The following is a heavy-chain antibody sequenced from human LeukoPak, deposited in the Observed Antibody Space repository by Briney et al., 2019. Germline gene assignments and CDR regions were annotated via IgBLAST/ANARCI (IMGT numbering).Heavy chain of an antibody. CDR1: GGSINNYY. V-gene: IGHV4-4*07. CDR3: ARDSALGHCGGDCYPDY. J-gene: IGHJ4*02. D-gene: IGHD2-21*02. Sequence: SETLSLTCSVSGGSINNYYWSWLRQPAGKGLEWIGRIYASGSTDYDHSLKSRVTMSLDTSNNQFSLKLTSVTAADTAVYYCARDSALGHCGGDCYPDYWGQGTLVTVSS. CDR2: IYASGST.